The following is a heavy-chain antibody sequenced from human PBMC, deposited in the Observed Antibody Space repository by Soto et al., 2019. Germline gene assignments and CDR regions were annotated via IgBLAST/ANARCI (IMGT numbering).Heavy chain of an antibody. V-gene: IGHV1-69*13. J-gene: IGHJ6*02. CDR1: GGTFSSYA. CDR3: AREEGFADYYYGMDV. CDR2: IIPIFGTA. Sequence: ASVKVSCKASGGTFSSYAISWLRQAPGQGLEWMGGIIPIFGTANYAQKFQGRVTITADESTSTAYMELSSLRSEDTAVYYCAREEGFADYYYGMDVWGQGTTVTVSS. D-gene: IGHD3-16*01.